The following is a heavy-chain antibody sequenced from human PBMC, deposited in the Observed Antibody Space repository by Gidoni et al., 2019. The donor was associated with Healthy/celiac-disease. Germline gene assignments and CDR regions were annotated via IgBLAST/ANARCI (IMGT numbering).Heavy chain of an antibody. V-gene: IGHV3-23*01. D-gene: IGHD6-6*01. Sequence: EVQLLESGGGLVQPGGSLRLSCAASGFTFSSYAMSWVRQAPGKGLEWVSAISGSGGSTYYADSVKGRFTISRDNSKNTLYLQMNSLRAEDTAVYYCAKGGSSPSYYYYGMDVWGQGTTVTVSS. CDR2: ISGSGGST. CDR3: AKGGSSPSYYYYGMDV. CDR1: GFTFSSYA. J-gene: IGHJ6*02.